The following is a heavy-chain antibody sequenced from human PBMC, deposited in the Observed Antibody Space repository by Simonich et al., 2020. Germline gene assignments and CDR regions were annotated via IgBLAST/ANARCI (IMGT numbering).Heavy chain of an antibody. CDR3: AREGLLLDAFDI. V-gene: IGHV3-30*07. D-gene: IGHD2-15*01. CDR2: ISYDGSNK. CDR1: GFTFSSYA. Sequence: QVQLVESGGGVVQPVRSLRLSCAASGFTFSSYAMHWVRQAPGKGLEWGAVISYDGSNKYYADSVKGRFTISRDNSKNTLYLQMNSLRAEDTAVYYCAREGLLLDAFDIWGQGTMVTVSS. J-gene: IGHJ3*02.